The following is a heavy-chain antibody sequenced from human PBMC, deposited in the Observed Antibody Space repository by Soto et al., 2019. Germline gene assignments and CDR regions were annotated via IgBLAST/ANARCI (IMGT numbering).Heavy chain of an antibody. CDR3: ANSEYSRYKNIDV. D-gene: IGHD4-4*01. V-gene: IGHV3-23*01. J-gene: IGHJ6*02. CDR1: GFTFSSYA. CDR2: ISDDGSSK. Sequence: GGSLRLSCAASGFTFSSYAMSWVRQAPGKGLEWVSAISDDGSSKYFADSGKGRFTISRDNSKNTLYLQMNSLRAEDTAVDYCANSEYSRYKNIDVWGQGTTVTVS.